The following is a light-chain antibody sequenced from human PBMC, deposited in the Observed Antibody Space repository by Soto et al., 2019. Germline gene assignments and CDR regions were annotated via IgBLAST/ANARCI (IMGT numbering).Light chain of an antibody. CDR2: SNN. V-gene: IGLV1-44*01. Sequence: QSVLTQPPSASGTPGQRVTISCSGSSSNIGSNTVNWYQQLPGTAPKLLIYSNNQRPSGVPDRFSGSKSGTSASLAISGLQSEDEADYYCAACYDNLNVNYVFGTGTKVTV. CDR3: AACYDNLNVNYV. J-gene: IGLJ1*01. CDR1: SSNIGSNT.